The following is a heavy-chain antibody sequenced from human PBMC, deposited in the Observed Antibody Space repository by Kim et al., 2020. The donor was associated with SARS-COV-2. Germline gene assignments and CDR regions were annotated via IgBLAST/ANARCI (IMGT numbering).Heavy chain of an antibody. J-gene: IGHJ6*02. D-gene: IGHD3-9*01. CDR1: GFTFSSYS. Sequence: GALRLSCAASGFTFSSYSMNWVRQAPGKGLEWVSSISSSISYIYYADSVKGRFTISRDNAKNSLYLQMNSLRAEDTAVYYCARDGYFDWFPRGYYYGMDVWGQGTTVTVSS. V-gene: IGHV3-21*01. CDR2: ISSSISYI. CDR3: ARDGYFDWFPRGYYYGMDV.